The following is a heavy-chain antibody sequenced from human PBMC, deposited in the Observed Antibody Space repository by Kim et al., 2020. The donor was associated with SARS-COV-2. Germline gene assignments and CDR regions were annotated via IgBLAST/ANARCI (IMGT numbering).Heavy chain of an antibody. CDR3: AHRRQGGPYYDFWSAEIIGAE. CDR1: GFSLSTSGVG. Sequence: SGPTLVNPTQTLTLTCTFSGFSLSTSGVGVGWIRQPPGKALEWLALIYWNDDKRYSPSLKSRLTITKDTSKNQVVLTMTNMDPVDTATYYCAHRRQGGPYYDFWSAEIIGAEWGQGTLVTVSS. CDR2: IYWNDDK. J-gene: IGHJ4*02. V-gene: IGHV2-5*01. D-gene: IGHD3-3*01.